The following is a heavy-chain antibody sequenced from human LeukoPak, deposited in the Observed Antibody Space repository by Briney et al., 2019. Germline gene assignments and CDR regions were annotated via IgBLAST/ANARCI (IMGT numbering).Heavy chain of an antibody. D-gene: IGHD4-23*01. CDR1: GFTFSSYA. Sequence: GGSLRLSCAASGFTFSSYAMHWVRQAPGKGLEWVAVISYDGSNKYYADSVKGRFTISRDNSKNTLYLQMNSLRAEDTAVYYCAREFGYGGNPEWDYWGQGTLVTVSS. CDR2: ISYDGSNK. V-gene: IGHV3-30-3*01. J-gene: IGHJ4*02. CDR3: AREFGYGGNPEWDY.